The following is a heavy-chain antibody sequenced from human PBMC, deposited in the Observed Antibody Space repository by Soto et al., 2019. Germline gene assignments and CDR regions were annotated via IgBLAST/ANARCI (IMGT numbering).Heavy chain of an antibody. V-gene: IGHV3-23*01. CDR2: ISSGLAT. CDR3: TTRGRTTTTRGGFDI. CDR1: RLNVNNYG. D-gene: IGHD1-1*01. Sequence: GGSLRLSCTASRLNVNNYGVTWVRQAPGQGLEYVSGISSGLATFYTESVKGRFTISGDNYKNMVHLQMNSLRAEDTALYYCTTRGRTTTTRGGFDIWGQGTMVTVSS. J-gene: IGHJ3*02.